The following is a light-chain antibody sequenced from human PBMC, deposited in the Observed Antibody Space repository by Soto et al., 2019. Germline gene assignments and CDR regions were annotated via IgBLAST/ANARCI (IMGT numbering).Light chain of an antibody. V-gene: IGLV1-44*01. Sequence: QSVLTKPPSASGTPGQRVTISCSGSSSNIGSNTVNWYQQLPGTAPKLLIYSNNQRPSGVPDRFSGSKSGTSASLAISGLQSEDEADYYCAAWDDSLYGYWVFGGGTKLTVL. CDR3: AAWDDSLYGYWV. CDR2: SNN. J-gene: IGLJ3*02. CDR1: SSNIGSNT.